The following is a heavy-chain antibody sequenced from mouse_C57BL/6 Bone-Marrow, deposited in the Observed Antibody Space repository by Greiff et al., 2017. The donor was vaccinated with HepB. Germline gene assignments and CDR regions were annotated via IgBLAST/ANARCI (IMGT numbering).Heavy chain of an antibody. CDR1: GFTFSDYG. V-gene: IGHV5-17*01. Sequence: EVQRVESGGGLVKPGGSLKLSCAASGFTFSDYGMHWVRQAPEKGLEWVAYISSGSSTIYYADTVKGRFTISRDNAKNTLFLQMTSLRSEDTAMYYCARPGYYGSYWYFDVWGTGTTVTVSS. CDR3: ARPGYYGSYWYFDV. D-gene: IGHD1-1*01. J-gene: IGHJ1*03. CDR2: ISSGSSTI.